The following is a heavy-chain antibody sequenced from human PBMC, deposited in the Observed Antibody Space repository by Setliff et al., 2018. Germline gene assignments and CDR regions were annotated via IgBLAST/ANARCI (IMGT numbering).Heavy chain of an antibody. Sequence: GESLKISCSASGFTFGAYSMNWVRQAPGKGLEWVSSIDISSRHRFYAASVRDRFTISRDNAKNILYLEMISPRAEDTAVYYCAKGGGGNYDSSAIGYYYYYYYMDVWGKGTTVTVSS. CDR1: GFTFGAYS. CDR2: IDISSRHR. CDR3: AKGGGGNYDSSAIGYYYYYYYMDV. V-gene: IGHV3-21*04. J-gene: IGHJ6*03. D-gene: IGHD3-22*01.